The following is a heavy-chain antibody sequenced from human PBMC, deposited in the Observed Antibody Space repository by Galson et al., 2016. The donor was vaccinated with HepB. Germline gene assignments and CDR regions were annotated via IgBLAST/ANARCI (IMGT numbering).Heavy chain of an antibody. D-gene: IGHD3-3*01. CDR2: ISHSGST. CDR1: GGSLNSYNW. J-gene: IGHJ4*02. CDR3: ARSPPWSGYFDS. V-gene: IGHV4-4*02. Sequence: SETLSLTCAVSGGSLNSYNWWSWVRQSPEKGLEWIGEISHSGSTNYNPSLNSRVTISVDKSKNQFSLRLTSVTAADTAVYYCARSPPWSGYFDSWGQGTLVTVSS.